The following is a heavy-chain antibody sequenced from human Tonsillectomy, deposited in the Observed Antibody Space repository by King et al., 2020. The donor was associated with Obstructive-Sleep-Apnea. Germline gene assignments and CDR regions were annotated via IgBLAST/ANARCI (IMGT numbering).Heavy chain of an antibody. CDR1: GFTFSGYA. CDR3: WSQALDY. V-gene: IGHV3-23*04. Sequence: VQLVESGGGLVQPGGSLRLSCAASGFTFSGYAMSWVRQAPGKGLEWVSTISCSASSTYYAASVKGRFTISRDNSKNTLYLQMNSLRADDTAVYYCWSQALDYWGQGTLVTVSS. J-gene: IGHJ4*02. D-gene: IGHD1-1*01. CDR2: ISCSASST.